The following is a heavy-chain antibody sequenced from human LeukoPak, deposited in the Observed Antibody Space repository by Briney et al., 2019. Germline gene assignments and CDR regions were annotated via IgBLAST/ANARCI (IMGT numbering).Heavy chain of an antibody. D-gene: IGHD6-13*01. CDR2: ISSSSSYI. CDR3: ACQYSSSWYPYFFDY. CDR1: GFTFSNCH. V-gene: IGHV3-21*01. Sequence: GGSLRLSCAASGFTFSNCHLSWVRQAPGKGLEWVSSISSSSSYIYYADSVKGRFTTSRDNAKNSLYLQMNSLRAEDTAVYYCACQYSSSWYPYFFDYWGQGTLVTVSS. J-gene: IGHJ4*02.